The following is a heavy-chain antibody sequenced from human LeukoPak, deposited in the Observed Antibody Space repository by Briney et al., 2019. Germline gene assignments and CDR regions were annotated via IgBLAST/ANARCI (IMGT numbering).Heavy chain of an antibody. J-gene: IGHJ3*02. D-gene: IGHD1-26*01. V-gene: IGHV1-8*01. CDR2: MNPNSGNT. Sequence: ASVKVSCKASGYTFTSYDINWVRQATGQGLGWMGWMNPNSGNTGYAQKFQGRVTMTRNTSISTAYMELSSLRSEDTAVYYCARVESGSYYDAFDIWGQGTMVTVSS. CDR1: GYTFTSYD. CDR3: ARVESGSYYDAFDI.